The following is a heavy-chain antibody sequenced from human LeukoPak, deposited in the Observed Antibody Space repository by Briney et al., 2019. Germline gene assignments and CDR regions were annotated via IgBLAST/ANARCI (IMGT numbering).Heavy chain of an antibody. CDR1: GGSISTYY. J-gene: IGHJ4*02. V-gene: IGHV4-59*12. D-gene: IGHD2-2*01. CDR3: ARERYCSSTSCHGSFDY. Sequence: PSETLSLTCIVSGGSISTYYWTWIRQPPGKGLEWIGYIHYNGSTNYNPSLKSRVTISVDTSKNQFSLKLSSVTAADTAVYYCARERYCSSTSCHGSFDYWGQGTLVTVSS. CDR2: IHYNGST.